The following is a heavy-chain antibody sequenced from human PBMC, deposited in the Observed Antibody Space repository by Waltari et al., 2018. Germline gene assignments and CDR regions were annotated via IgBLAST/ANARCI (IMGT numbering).Heavy chain of an antibody. CDR3: AKSRGFEY. CDR1: GFTFSRYW. D-gene: IGHD2-2*01. V-gene: IGHV3-7*01. J-gene: IGHJ4*02. Sequence: EVHLVESGGGLVQPGGSLRLSFGARGFTFSRYWMSWVRQTPGKGLEWVANINYDGSQKYYVDSVKGRFSISRDNAKNSVYLQMNSLRVEDTAVYYCAKSRGFEYWGQGTLITVSS. CDR2: INYDGSQK.